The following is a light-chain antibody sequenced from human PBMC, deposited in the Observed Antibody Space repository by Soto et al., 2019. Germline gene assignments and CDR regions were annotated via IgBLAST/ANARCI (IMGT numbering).Light chain of an antibody. CDR2: GAS. CDR1: KIVSSSY. CDR3: QQYGSSPSIT. V-gene: IGKV3-20*01. Sequence: EIVLTQSPGTLSLSPGERATLSCRASKIVSSSYLAWYQQKPGQAPRLLIYGASSRATGIPDRFIGSGFGTDFTLTISRLEPEDFEVNYCQQYGSSPSITFGQGTRLEIK. J-gene: IGKJ5*01.